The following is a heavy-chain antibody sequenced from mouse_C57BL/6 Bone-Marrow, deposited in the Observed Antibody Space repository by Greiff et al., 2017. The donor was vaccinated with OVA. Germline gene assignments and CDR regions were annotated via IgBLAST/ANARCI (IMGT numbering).Heavy chain of an antibody. J-gene: IGHJ3*01. Sequence: QVQLQQSGAELARPGASVKLSCKASGYTFTSYGISWVKQRTGQGLEWIGEIYPRSGNTYYNEKFKGKATLTADKSSSTAYMELRSLTSEDSAVYFCARVGYFFADWGQGTLVTVSA. CDR2: IYPRSGNT. CDR3: ARVGYFFAD. CDR1: GYTFTSYG. D-gene: IGHD2-3*01. V-gene: IGHV1-81*01.